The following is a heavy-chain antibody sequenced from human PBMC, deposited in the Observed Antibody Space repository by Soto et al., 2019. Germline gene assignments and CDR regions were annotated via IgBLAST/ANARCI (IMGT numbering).Heavy chain of an antibody. CDR1: CGTFSSYT. D-gene: IGHD3-3*02. CDR2: INPIIGGT. CDR3: ASQQLADAFDI. Sequence: GASVKVSCKASCGTFSSYTISWGPQALGQGLEWMGWINPIIGGTNYAQKFQGCVTMTRDTSISTAYMELSRLRSVDTAVYYCASQQLADAFDIWGQGTMVTVSS. V-gene: IGHV1-2*04. J-gene: IGHJ3*02.